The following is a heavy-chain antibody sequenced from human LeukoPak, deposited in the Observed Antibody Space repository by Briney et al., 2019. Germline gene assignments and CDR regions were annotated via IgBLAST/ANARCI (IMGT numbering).Heavy chain of an antibody. CDR3: AQGDSGYENYYYYYCMGV. Sequence: GGSLRLSCAASGFTFSNYLMNWVRQAPGKGLEWVSSISGSGDITYYADSVKGRFTMSRDNSKSTLYLQMNSLRAEDTAVYYCAQGDSGYENYYYYYCMGVWGKGTTVTVSS. D-gene: IGHD5-12*01. J-gene: IGHJ6*03. CDR2: ISGSGDIT. V-gene: IGHV3-23*01. CDR1: GFTFSNYL.